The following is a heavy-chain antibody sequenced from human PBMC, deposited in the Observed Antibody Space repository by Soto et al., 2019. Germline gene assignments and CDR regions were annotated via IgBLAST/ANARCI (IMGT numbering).Heavy chain of an antibody. CDR1: GYTFIRYG. J-gene: IGHJ6*02. D-gene: IGHD3-16*01. V-gene: IGHV1-18*01. CDR3: ARGGYYDNVWGKLSHYGLDV. Sequence: QVQLVQSASEVMKPGASVKVSCEASGYTFIRYGITWVRQATGQRLEWMGWMSPYNDQTIYAQKLQGRVTMTADTSTRTVYMQLRSLKSDDTAVYYCARGGYYDNVWGKLSHYGLDVWGQGTSVTVSS. CDR2: MSPYNDQT.